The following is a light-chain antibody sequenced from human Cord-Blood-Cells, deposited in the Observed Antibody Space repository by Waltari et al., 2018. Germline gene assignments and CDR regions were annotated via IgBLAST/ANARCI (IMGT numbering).Light chain of an antibody. J-gene: IGLJ1*01. V-gene: IGLV2-23*01. CDR2: VGS. Sequence: QSALTQPASVSGSPRQSITISCTGTSSDVASYNLVSGYQQHPGKAPKLMIYVGSKRPEGVSNRFSGSQAGNTASLTISGLQAEDEADDDCCSYVGSSTYVFGTGTKVTVL. CDR3: CSYVGSSTYV. CDR1: SSDVASYNL.